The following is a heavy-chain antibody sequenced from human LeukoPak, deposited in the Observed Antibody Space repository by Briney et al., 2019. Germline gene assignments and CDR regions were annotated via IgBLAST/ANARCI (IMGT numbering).Heavy chain of an antibody. J-gene: IGHJ4*02. D-gene: IGHD5-18*01. CDR2: IYYSGST. CDR1: GGSISSGDYY. V-gene: IGHV4-30-4*01. CDR3: ARDLPALVPVY. Sequence: SGTLSLTCTVSGGSISSGDYYWSWIRQPPGKGLEWIGYIYYSGSTYYNPTLKSRVTISVDTSNNQFSLKLSSVTAADTAVYYCARDLPALVPVYWGQGTLSPSPQ.